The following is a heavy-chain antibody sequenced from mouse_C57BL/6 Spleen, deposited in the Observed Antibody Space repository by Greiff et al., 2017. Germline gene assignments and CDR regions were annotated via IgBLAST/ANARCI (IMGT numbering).Heavy chain of an antibody. CDR1: GYTFTSYW. CDR3: ARKGSTMVYGIDY. D-gene: IGHD2-1*01. CDR2: IDPSDSYT. Sequence: QVQLQQPGAELVMPGASVKLSCKASGYTFTSYWMHWVKQRPGQGLEWIGEIDPSDSYTNYNQKFKGKSTLTVDKSSSTAYMQLSSLTSEDSAVYYCARKGSTMVYGIDYWGQGTTLTVSS. J-gene: IGHJ2*01. V-gene: IGHV1-69*01.